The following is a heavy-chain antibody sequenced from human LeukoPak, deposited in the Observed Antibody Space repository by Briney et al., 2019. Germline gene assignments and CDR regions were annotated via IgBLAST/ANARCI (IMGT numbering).Heavy chain of an antibody. CDR1: GESFSAYY. J-gene: IGHJ4*02. CDR2: INHRGST. Sequence: PSETLSLTCAIYGESFSAYYWNWIRQSPGKGLEWIGEINHRGSTNCNPSLKSRVAMSVDTSKNQFSLKLSSVTAADTAVYYCARLTRRSGNYFDYWGQGTLVTVSS. D-gene: IGHD1-1*01. V-gene: IGHV4-34*01. CDR3: ARLTRRSGNYFDY.